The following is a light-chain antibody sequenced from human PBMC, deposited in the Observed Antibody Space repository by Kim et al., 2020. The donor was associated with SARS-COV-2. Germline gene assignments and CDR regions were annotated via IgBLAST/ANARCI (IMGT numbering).Light chain of an antibody. CDR2: GAS. Sequence: EIVMTQSPATLSVSPGERATLSCRASQSISSNLAWYQQKPGQAPRLLIHGASARATGIPARFSGSGSGTEFTLTISSLQSEDFAVYYCQQYYNWPPLTFGGGTKVDIK. CDR1: QSISSN. J-gene: IGKJ4*01. CDR3: QQYYNWPPLT. V-gene: IGKV3-15*01.